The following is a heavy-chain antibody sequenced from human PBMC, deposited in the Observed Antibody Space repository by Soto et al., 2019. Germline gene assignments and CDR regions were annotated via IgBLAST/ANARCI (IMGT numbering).Heavy chain of an antibody. CDR3: AREVPGRGGATFDY. Sequence: EVQLVESGGGLVKPGGSLRLSCAASGFIFSGHAMNWVRQAPGKGLEWVSCIISSSSYKYYADSVKGRFTVSRDNAKNSQYLQMNSLRAEASAVYYCAREVPGRGGATFDYWGQGTLVTVSS. CDR2: IISSSSYK. J-gene: IGHJ4*02. V-gene: IGHV3-21*01. CDR1: GFIFSGHA. D-gene: IGHD1-26*01.